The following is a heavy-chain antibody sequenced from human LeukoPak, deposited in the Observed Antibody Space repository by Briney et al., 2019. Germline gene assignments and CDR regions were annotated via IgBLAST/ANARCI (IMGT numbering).Heavy chain of an antibody. V-gene: IGHV3-23*01. D-gene: IGHD6-19*01. CDR3: AKEVRSGWYYYYYGMDV. CDR2: ISGSGGST. J-gene: IGHJ6*02. CDR1: GFTFSSYA. Sequence: GGSLRLSCAASGFTFSSYAMSWARQAPGKGLEWVPAISGSGGSTYYADSVKGRFTISRDNSKNTLYLQMNSLRAEDTAVYYCAKEVRSGWYYYYYGMDVWGQGTTVTVSS.